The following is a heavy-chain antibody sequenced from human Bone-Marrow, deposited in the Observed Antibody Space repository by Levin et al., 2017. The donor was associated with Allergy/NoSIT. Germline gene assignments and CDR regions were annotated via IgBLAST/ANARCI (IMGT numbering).Heavy chain of an antibody. V-gene: IGHV1-2*06. CDR2: INPNSGGT. CDR3: ARDLWEHSLNDY. CDR1: GYTFTGYY. Sequence: ASVKVSCKASGYTFTGYYMHWVRQAPGQGLEWMGRINPNSGGTNYAQKFQGRVTMTRDTSISTAYMELSRLRSDDTAVYYCARDLWEHSLNDYWGQGTLVTVSS. J-gene: IGHJ4*02. D-gene: IGHD1-26*01.